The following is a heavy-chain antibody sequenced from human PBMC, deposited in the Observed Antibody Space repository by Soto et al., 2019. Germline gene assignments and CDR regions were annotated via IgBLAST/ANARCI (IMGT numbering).Heavy chain of an antibody. CDR3: ARRLYYDSSGFEGGGMDV. D-gene: IGHD3-22*01. V-gene: IGHV4-34*01. J-gene: IGHJ6*02. Sequence: SETLSLTCGVYGGSFNYYYWNWIRQPPGKGLEWIGEINHSGITNYNPSLKSRVTIKVDTSKNQYYLKLSSVTAADTALYYFARRLYYDSSGFEGGGMDVWGQGTTVTVSS. CDR2: INHSGIT. CDR1: GGSFNYYY.